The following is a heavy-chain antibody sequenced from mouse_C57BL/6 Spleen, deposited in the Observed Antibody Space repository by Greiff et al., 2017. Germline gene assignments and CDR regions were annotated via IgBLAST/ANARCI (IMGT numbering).Heavy chain of an antibody. D-gene: IGHD2-4*01. J-gene: IGHJ4*01. Sequence: QVQLQQSGAELVRPGTSVKLSCKASGYTFTSYWMHWVKQRPGQGLEWIGVIDPSDSYTNYNQKFKGKATLTVDTSSSTAYMQLSSLTSEDSAVYYCARGRRLKNYYAMDYWGQGTSVTVSS. CDR2: IDPSDSYT. V-gene: IGHV1-59*01. CDR1: GYTFTSYW. CDR3: ARGRRLKNYYAMDY.